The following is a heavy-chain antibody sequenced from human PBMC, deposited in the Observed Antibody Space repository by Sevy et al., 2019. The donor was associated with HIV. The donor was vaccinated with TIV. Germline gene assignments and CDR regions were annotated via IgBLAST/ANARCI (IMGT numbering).Heavy chain of an antibody. J-gene: IGHJ5*02. CDR1: GFTFSSYW. D-gene: IGHD3-22*01. V-gene: IGHV3-7*01. Sequence: GSLRLSCAASGFTFSSYWMSWVRQAPGKGLEWVANIKQDGSEKYYVDSVKGRFTISRDNAKNSLYLQMNSLRAEDTAVYYCAREEEYYDSSGYYYLWGQGTLVTVSS. CDR2: IKQDGSEK. CDR3: AREEEYYDSSGYYYL.